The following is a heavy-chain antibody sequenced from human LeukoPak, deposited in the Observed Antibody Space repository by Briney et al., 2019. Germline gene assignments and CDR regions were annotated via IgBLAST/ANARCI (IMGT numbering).Heavy chain of an antibody. J-gene: IGHJ4*02. CDR3: AKDVGHYSGSFHFDY. D-gene: IGHD1-26*01. CDR1: GFTFSSYG. CDR2: IRYDGSNK. Sequence: PGGSLRLSCAASGFTFSSYGMHWVRQAPGKGLEWVAFIRYDGSNKYYADSVKGRFTISRDNSKNTLYLQMNSLRAEDTAVYYCAKDVGHYSGSFHFDYWGQGTLVTVSS. V-gene: IGHV3-30*02.